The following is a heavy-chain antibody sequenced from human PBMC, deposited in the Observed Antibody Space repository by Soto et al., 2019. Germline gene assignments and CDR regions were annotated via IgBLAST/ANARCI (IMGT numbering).Heavy chain of an antibody. CDR2: INHSGST. D-gene: IGHD2-15*01. CDR3: ARFGGHCSGGRCYGHYYYYLDV. J-gene: IGHJ6*03. Sequence: SETLSLTCAVYGGSFSGYYWSWIRQPPGKGLEWIGEINHSGSTNYNPSIKSRVTISVDTSKNQFSLKMTSVTAADTALYYCARFGGHCSGGRCYGHYYYYLDVWGKGTTVTVSS. V-gene: IGHV4-34*01. CDR1: GGSFSGYY.